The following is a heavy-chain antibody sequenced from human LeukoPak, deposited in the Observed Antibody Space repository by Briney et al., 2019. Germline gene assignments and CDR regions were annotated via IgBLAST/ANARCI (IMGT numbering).Heavy chain of an antibody. D-gene: IGHD6-19*01. CDR1: GFSFSSYW. J-gene: IGHJ4*02. CDR3: AGGRYSSVWY. V-gene: IGHV3-74*01. Sequence: GGSLRLSCVASGFSFSSYWMHWVRQAPGKGLVWVSRINSDESSTTYADSVKGRFTLSRDNAKNTLYLQMNSLRAEDTAVYYCAGGRYSSVWYWGQGTLVTVSS. CDR2: INSDESST.